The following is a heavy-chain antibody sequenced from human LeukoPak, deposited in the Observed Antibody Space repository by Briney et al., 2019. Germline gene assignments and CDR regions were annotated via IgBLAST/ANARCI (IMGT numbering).Heavy chain of an antibody. CDR3: AKGSYSYDGSGYCGGFGFFWGDFDY. J-gene: IGHJ4*02. CDR2: ISGSGGST. V-gene: IGHV3-23*01. CDR1: GFTFSSYG. Sequence: GGTLRLSCAASGFTFSSYGMSWVRQAPGKGLEWVSAISGSGGSTYYADSVKGRFTISRDNSKNTLYLQMNSLRAEDTAVYYCAKGSYSYDGSGYCGGFGFFWGDFDYWGQGTLVTVSS. D-gene: IGHD3-22*01.